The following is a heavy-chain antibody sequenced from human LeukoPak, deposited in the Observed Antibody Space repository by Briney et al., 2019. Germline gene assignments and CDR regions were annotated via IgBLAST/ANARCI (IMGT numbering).Heavy chain of an antibody. V-gene: IGHV3-13*01. CDR2: IGTAGDT. D-gene: IGHD3-22*01. Sequence: GGSLRLSCAASGFTFSSYDMHWVRQATGKGLEWVSAIGTAGDTYYPGSVKGRFTISRENAKNSLYLQMNSLRAGGTAVYYCARDKKYYDSSGYPYWYFDLWGRGTLVTVSS. J-gene: IGHJ2*01. CDR1: GFTFSSYD. CDR3: ARDKKYYDSSGYPYWYFDL.